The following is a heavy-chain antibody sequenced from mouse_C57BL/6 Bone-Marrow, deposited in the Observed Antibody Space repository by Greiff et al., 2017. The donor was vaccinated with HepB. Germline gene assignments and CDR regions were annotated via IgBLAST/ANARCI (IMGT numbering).Heavy chain of an antibody. D-gene: IGHD1-1*01. V-gene: IGHV5-9-1*02. CDR3: TRDPRPIYYYGSSYGAMDY. CDR1: GFTFSSYA. Sequence: EVKLMESGEGLVKPGGPLKLSCAASGFTFSSYALSWVRQTPEKRLEWVAYISSGGDYIYYADTVKGRFTISRDNARNTLYLQMSSLKSEDTAMYYCTRDPRPIYYYGSSYGAMDYWGQGTSVTVSS. J-gene: IGHJ4*01. CDR2: ISSGGDYI.